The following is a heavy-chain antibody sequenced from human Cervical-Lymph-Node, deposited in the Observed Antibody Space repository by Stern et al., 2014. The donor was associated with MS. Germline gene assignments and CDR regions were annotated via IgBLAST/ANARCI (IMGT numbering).Heavy chain of an antibody. J-gene: IGHJ4*02. CDR2: LWYDETDN. CDR1: GFSFSRYG. D-gene: IGHD3-22*01. Sequence: VQLVESGGGVVQPGRSLRLSCAASGFSFSRYGMHWVRQAPARGLEWVAVLWYDETDNYYADSVKGRFTVSRDDSKNTMYLQMNNLRAEDTAVYYCARSRLTDYDTSGFDYWGQGTLVTVSS. CDR3: ARSRLTDYDTSGFDY. V-gene: IGHV3-33*01.